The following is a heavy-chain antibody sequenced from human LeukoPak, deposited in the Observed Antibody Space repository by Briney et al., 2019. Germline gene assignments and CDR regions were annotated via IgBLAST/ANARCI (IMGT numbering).Heavy chain of an antibody. CDR3: ARDLGMEFDY. J-gene: IGHJ4*02. Sequence: GGSLRLSCAASGFTSSSYEMNWVRQAPGKGLEWVSYISSSGSTIYYADSVKGRFTISRDNAKNSLYLQMNSLRAEDTAVYYCARDLGMEFDYWGQGTLVTVSS. V-gene: IGHV3-48*03. CDR2: ISSSGSTI. D-gene: IGHD7-27*01. CDR1: GFTSSSYE.